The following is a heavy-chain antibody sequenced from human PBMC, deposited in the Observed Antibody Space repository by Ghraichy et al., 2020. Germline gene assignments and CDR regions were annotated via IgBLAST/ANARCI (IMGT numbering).Heavy chain of an antibody. CDR3: TTDRVYLTPKFDY. D-gene: IGHD1-20*01. Sequence: GGSLRLSCAASGLPFNKAWMTWVRQAPGKGPEWVGRIKSKSDGGTIDYAAPVKGRFTISPDDSGNMFYLQMNSLKVEDTAVYYCTTDRVYLTPKFDYWGQGTLVTVSS. V-gene: IGHV3-15*01. CDR2: IKSKSDGGTI. CDR1: GLPFNKAW. J-gene: IGHJ4*01.